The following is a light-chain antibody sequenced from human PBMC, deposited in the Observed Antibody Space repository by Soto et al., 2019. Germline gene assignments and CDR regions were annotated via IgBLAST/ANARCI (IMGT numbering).Light chain of an antibody. CDR2: AAS. CDR1: QDISNY. J-gene: IGKJ3*01. V-gene: IGKV1-27*01. Sequence: DIQMTQSPSSLSASVGDRDTMTCRASQDISNYVAWYQQKPGEVPKLLIYAASTLQSGVPARFSGGGFGTDFTLTISSLRPEDVATYYCQRYHSALLTFGPGTKVDLK. CDR3: QRYHSALLT.